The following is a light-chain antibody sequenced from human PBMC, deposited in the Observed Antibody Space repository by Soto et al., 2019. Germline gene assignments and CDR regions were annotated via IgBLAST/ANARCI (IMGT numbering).Light chain of an antibody. CDR3: SSRTSSKTLFV. CDR2: EVS. CDR1: SSDVGGYNY. V-gene: IGLV2-14*01. J-gene: IGLJ1*01. Sequence: QSVLTQPASVSGSPGQSITISCTGTSSDVGGYNYVSWYQQCPGTAPKLMIYEVSNRPSGVSNRFSGSKSGNTASLTISGLQAEDEADYYCSSRTSSKTLFVFGSGTKVTVL.